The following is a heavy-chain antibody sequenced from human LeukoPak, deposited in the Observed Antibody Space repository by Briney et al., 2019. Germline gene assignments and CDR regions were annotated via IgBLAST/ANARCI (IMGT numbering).Heavy chain of an antibody. CDR2: INHSGNT. CDR3: ARDGNYYGSGSPDIWFDP. J-gene: IGHJ5*02. D-gene: IGHD3-10*01. Sequence: TSETLSLTCTVSGGSSSSSNYYWDWIRQPPGMGLEWIGEINHSGNTNYNPSLKSRVTISVDTSKNQFSLKLSSVTAADTAVYYCARDGNYYGSGSPDIWFDPWGQGTLVTVSS. V-gene: IGHV4-39*07. CDR1: GGSSSSSNYY.